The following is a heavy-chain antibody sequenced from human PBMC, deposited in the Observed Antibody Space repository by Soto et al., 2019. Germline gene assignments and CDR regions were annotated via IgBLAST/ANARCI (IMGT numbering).Heavy chain of an antibody. CDR2: IYYSGST. Sequence: QVQLQESGPGLVKPSQTLSLTCTVSGGSISSGGYYWSWIRQHPGKGLEWIGYIYYSGSTYYNPSLKGRVTISGDTSKNQFSLKLSSVTAADTAVYYCARDDSSCYYYGMDVWGQGTTVTVSS. D-gene: IGHD3-22*01. V-gene: IGHV4-31*03. CDR1: GGSISSGGYY. J-gene: IGHJ6*02. CDR3: ARDDSSCYYYGMDV.